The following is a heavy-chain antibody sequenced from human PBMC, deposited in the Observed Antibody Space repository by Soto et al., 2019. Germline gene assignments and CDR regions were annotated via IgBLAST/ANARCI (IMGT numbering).Heavy chain of an antibody. CDR1: GGSISSGDYF. Sequence: QVQLQESGPGLVKPSQTLSLTCTVSGGSISSGDYFWSWIRQSPGKDLEWIGYISSIGSTYYNPSLKSRVSVSRDTSKNQFSLKLSSVTTTDTAVYYCARGLVIRPYYYHGRDVWGQGTTVTVSS. V-gene: IGHV4-30-4*01. CDR3: ARGLVIRPYYYHGRDV. CDR2: ISSIGST. J-gene: IGHJ6*02. D-gene: IGHD3-9*01.